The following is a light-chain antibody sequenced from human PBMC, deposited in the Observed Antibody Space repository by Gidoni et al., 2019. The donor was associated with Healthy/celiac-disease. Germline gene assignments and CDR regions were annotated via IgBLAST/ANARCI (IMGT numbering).Light chain of an antibody. CDR3: QQYNNWRPYT. Sequence: EIVMTQSPATLSVSPGERATLSCRASQSVSSNLDCYQQKPGQAPRPLIYGASTRDTGIPARVSGSGSGTEFTLTISSLQSEDFEVDVCQQYNNWRPYTFGQGTKLEIK. CDR1: QSVSSN. CDR2: GAS. V-gene: IGKV3-15*01. J-gene: IGKJ2*01.